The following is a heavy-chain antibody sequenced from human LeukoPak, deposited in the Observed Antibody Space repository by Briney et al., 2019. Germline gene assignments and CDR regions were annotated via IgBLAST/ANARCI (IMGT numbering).Heavy chain of an antibody. CDR1: GGSISSLY. CDR2: IYYTGST. CDR3: ARHRAYSSSSPFDY. D-gene: IGHD6-6*01. V-gene: IGHV4-59*08. Sequence: KSSETLSLTCSVSGGSISSLYWSWIRQPPGKGLEWIGYIYYTGSTNYNPSLKSRVTMFVDMSKNQFSLRLSSVTAAETAVYYCARHRAYSSSSPFDYWGQGTLVTVSS. J-gene: IGHJ4*02.